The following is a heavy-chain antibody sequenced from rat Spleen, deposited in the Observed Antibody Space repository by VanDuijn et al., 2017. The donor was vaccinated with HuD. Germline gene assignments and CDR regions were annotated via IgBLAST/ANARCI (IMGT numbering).Heavy chain of an antibody. Sequence: EVQLVESDGGLVQPGRSLELSCTASGFTFSDYYMAWVRQAPNKGLEWVASICYEGSSTYYGDSVKGRFTISRDNAKSTLYLQMNSLRSEDTATYYCARHGLGSWYFDFWGPGTMVTVSS. D-gene: IGHD5-1*01. J-gene: IGHJ1*01. CDR2: ICYEGSST. V-gene: IGHV5-22*01. CDR3: ARHGLGSWYFDF. CDR1: GFTFSDYY.